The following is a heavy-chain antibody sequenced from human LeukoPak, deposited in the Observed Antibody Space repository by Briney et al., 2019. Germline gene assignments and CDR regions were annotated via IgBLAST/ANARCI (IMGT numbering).Heavy chain of an antibody. J-gene: IGHJ5*02. CDR1: GFTFSSYW. Sequence: PGGSLRLSCAASGFTFSSYWMSWVRQAPGKGLEWVAHIKQDGSEKYYVDYVKGLFTISRDNSKNTLYLQMNRLRAEDTAVYYCAKDPYSSGPYNWFDPWGQGTLVTVSS. V-gene: IGHV3-7*03. CDR2: IKQDGSEK. CDR3: AKDPYSSGPYNWFDP. D-gene: IGHD6-19*01.